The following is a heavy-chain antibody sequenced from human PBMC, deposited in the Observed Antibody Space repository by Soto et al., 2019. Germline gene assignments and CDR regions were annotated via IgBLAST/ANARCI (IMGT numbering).Heavy chain of an antibody. D-gene: IGHD3-10*01. V-gene: IGHV4-34*01. CDR3: ARGQKRWFGELSPLDY. Sequence: SETLSLTCSVYVGSFSGYYWSWIRQPPGKGLEWIGEINHSGSTNYNPSLKSRVTISVDTSKNQFSLKLSSVTAADTAVYYCARGQKRWFGELSPLDYWGQGPLVTVSS. CDR2: INHSGST. J-gene: IGHJ4*02. CDR1: VGSFSGYY.